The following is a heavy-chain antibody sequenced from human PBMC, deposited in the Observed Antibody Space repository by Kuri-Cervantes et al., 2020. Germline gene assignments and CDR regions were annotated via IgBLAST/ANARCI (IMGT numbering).Heavy chain of an antibody. CDR1: GFTFSSYW. CDR2: ISYDGSNK. CDR3: ARSLGIAARRGANY. Sequence: GESLKISCAASGFTFSSYWMSWVRQAPGKGLEWVAVISYDGSNKYYADSVKGRFTISRDNSKNTLYLQMNSLRAEDTAVYYCARSLGIAARRGANYWGQGTLVTVSS. J-gene: IGHJ4*02. D-gene: IGHD6-6*01. V-gene: IGHV3-30-3*01.